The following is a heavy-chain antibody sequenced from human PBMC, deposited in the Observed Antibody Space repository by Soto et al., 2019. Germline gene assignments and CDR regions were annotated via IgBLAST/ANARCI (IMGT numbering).Heavy chain of an antibody. V-gene: IGHV2-26*01. J-gene: IGHJ4*02. CDR2: ILSNDEK. Sequence: SGPTLVNPTETLTLTCTVSGFSLSNARMGVSWIRQPPGKALEWLAHILSNDEKSYSTSLKSRLTISKDTSKSQVVLTMTNMDPVDTATYYCARIYRRGTYYYDSSGYYYPDYWGQGTLVTVSS. CDR3: ARIYRRGTYYYDSSGYYYPDY. CDR1: GFSLSNARMG. D-gene: IGHD3-22*01.